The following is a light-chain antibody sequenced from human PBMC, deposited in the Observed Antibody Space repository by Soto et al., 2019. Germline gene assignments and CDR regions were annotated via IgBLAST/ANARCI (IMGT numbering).Light chain of an antibody. V-gene: IGLV4-69*01. CDR1: SGHSNYA. CDR3: QTWGTGIVI. J-gene: IGLJ2*01. CDR2: LNRDGSH. Sequence: QSVLTQSPSASASLGASVKLTCTLSSGHSNYAIAWHQQQPEKGPRYLMKLNRDGSHSKGDGIPNRFSGSSSRAERYLTISSLQSEDEADYYCQTWGTGIVIFGGGTQLTVL.